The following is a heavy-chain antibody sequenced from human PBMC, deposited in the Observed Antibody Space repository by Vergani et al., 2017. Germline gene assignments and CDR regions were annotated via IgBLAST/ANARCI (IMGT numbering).Heavy chain of an antibody. CDR2: INNTGYSN. CDR3: GRGSDNYN. V-gene: IGHV3-23*01. J-gene: IGHJ4*02. Sequence: EVQLLQSEGAVVQPGGSLRLSCVASGFTFSSHAMSWVRQGHGQGLEWVSSINNTGYSNHYADSVKGRFTISRDNSKNPLYLQMNSLKVEDTAVYYCGRGSDNYNWGQGTLVTVSS. CDR1: GFTFSSHA. D-gene: IGHD5-24*01.